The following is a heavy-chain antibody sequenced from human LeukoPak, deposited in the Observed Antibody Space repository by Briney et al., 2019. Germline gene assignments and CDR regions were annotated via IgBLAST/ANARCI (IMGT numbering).Heavy chain of an antibody. J-gene: IGHJ4*02. Sequence: PGGSLRLSCAAYAFTFSSYEMNWVRQAPGKGLEWVSYISSSGSTIYYADSVKGRFTISRDNAKNSLYLQMNSLRAEDTAVYYCARGSASFGGTVFEYCGQGTLVTVSS. CDR3: ARGSASFGGTVFEY. D-gene: IGHD4-23*01. V-gene: IGHV3-48*03. CDR2: ISSSGSTI. CDR1: AFTFSSYE.